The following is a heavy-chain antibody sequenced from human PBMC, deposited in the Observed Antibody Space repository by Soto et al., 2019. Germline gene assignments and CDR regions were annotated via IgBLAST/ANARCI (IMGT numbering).Heavy chain of an antibody. CDR2: IYYDGSNK. CDR1: GFTFSSYG. Sequence: QVQLVESGGGVVQPGRSLRLSCAVSGFTFSSYGMNWVRQASGKGLEWVAAIYYDGSNKYYADAVRGRFTISRDNFKNTLYLHMNSLRAEDTAVYYCARDSKDHSSGYYAGFDYWGQGTLVTVSS. V-gene: IGHV3-33*01. CDR3: ARDSKDHSSGYYAGFDY. J-gene: IGHJ4*02. D-gene: IGHD3-22*01.